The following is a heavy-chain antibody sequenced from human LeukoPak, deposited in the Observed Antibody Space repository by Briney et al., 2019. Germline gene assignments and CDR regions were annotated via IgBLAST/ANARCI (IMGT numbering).Heavy chain of an antibody. CDR2: ISSSSSYI. CDR3: ARDRTDCTNGVCYMSYNWFDP. D-gene: IGHD2-8*01. CDR1: GFTFSSYS. Sequence: GGSLRLSCAASGFTFSSYSMNWVRQAPGKGLEWVSSISSSSSYIYYADSVKGRFTISRDNAKSSLYLQMNSLRAEDTAVYYCARDRTDCTNGVCYMSYNWFDPWGQGTLVTVSS. J-gene: IGHJ5*02. V-gene: IGHV3-21*01.